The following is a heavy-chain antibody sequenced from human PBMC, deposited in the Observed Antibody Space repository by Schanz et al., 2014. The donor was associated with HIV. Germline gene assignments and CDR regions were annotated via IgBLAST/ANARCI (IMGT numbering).Heavy chain of an antibody. V-gene: IGHV1-69*01. CDR3: ARAAFSSEYYFGMDV. J-gene: IGHJ6*02. CDR2: INPNSGGT. Sequence: QVPVVQSGAEVKKPGSSVKVSCKASGGTFTNYAISWVRQAPGQGLEWMGWINPNSGGTNYAQKFQGRVTITADESTSTAYMELRSLRSADTAVYFCARAAFSSEYYFGMDVWGQGTTVTVSS. CDR1: GGTFTNYA. D-gene: IGHD3-3*02.